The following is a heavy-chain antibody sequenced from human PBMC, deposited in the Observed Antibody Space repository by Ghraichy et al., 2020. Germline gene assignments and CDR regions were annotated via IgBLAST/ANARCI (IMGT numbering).Heavy chain of an antibody. V-gene: IGHV1-2*02. CDR3: AREAIFGVVINSYSYGYDY. Sequence: ASVKVSCKASGYTFTGYYMHWVRQAPGQGLEWMGWINPNSGGTNYAQKFQGRVTMTRDTSISTAYMELSRLRSDDTAVYYCAREAIFGVVINSYSYGYDYWGQGTLVTVSS. CDR1: GYTFTGYY. J-gene: IGHJ4*02. CDR2: INPNSGGT. D-gene: IGHD3-3*01.